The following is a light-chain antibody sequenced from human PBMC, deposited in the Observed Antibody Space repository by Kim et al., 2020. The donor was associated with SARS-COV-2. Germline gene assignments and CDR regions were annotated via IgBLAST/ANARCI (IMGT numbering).Light chain of an antibody. CDR1: QSISTW. J-gene: IGKJ1*01. CDR3: QQYSSHWT. V-gene: IGKV1-5*03. CDR2: KAS. Sequence: SAAVGERVTITCRASQSISTWVAWYQQIPGKAPKLLIYKASSLESEGSSRFSGSGSGTEFTLTVSSLQPDDFATNYCQQYSSHWTFGQGTKVDIK.